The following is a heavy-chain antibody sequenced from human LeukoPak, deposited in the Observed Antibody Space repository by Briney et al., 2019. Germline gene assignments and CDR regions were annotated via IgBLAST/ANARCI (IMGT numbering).Heavy chain of an antibody. CDR3: ARRRIAAAGHRLFDI. V-gene: IGHV4-34*01. CDR1: GGSFSGYY. CDR2: INHSGST. Sequence: PSETLSLTCAVYGGSFSGYYWSWIRQPPGKGLEWIGEINHSGSTNYNPSLKSRVTISADTSKNQFSLKLSSVTAADTAVYYCARRRIAAAGHRLFDIWGQGTMVTVSS. J-gene: IGHJ3*02. D-gene: IGHD6-13*01.